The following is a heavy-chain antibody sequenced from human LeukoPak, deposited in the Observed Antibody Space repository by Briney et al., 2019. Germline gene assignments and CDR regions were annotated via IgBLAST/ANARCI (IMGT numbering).Heavy chain of an antibody. CDR3: ASIRGTFGY. CDR1: GFTFSDHF. J-gene: IGHJ4*02. CDR2: TRNKANRYIT. D-gene: IGHD1-26*01. Sequence: GGCLRLSCAASGFTFSDHFFDWVRQAPGKGLGWVGRTRNKANRYITEYAASVKGRFTISRDDSKNSLYVKMSSLKTDDTAMYYCASIRGTFGYWGQGTLVTVSS. V-gene: IGHV3-72*01.